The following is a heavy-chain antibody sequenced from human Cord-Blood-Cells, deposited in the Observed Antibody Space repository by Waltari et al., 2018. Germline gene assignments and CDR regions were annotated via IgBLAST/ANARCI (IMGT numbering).Heavy chain of an antibody. J-gene: IGHJ4*02. D-gene: IGHD3-10*01. CDR1: GGSFSGYS. CDR3: AQLKNSGSYYNYFDY. CDR2: INHSGST. Sequence: QVPLQQWGAGLLKPSETLSLTCAVYGGSFSGYSWSWIRQPPGKGLEWIGEINHSGSTNYNPSLKSRVTISVDTSKNQFSLKLSSVTAADTAVYYCAQLKNSGSYYNYFDYWGQGTLVTVSS. V-gene: IGHV4-34*01.